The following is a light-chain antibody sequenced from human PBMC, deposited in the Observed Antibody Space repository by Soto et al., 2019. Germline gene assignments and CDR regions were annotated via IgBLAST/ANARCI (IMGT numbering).Light chain of an antibody. Sequence: IVLTQSPATLSLSPGERATLSWRASQSVSGNLAWYQQKPGQAPRLLPYGASTRATGIPARFSGSGSGTEFTLTISGLQPEDFAPYYCQQYNIWPPYTFGQGTRLEIK. CDR3: QQYNIWPPYT. V-gene: IGKV3-15*01. CDR2: GAS. CDR1: QSVSGN. J-gene: IGKJ5*01.